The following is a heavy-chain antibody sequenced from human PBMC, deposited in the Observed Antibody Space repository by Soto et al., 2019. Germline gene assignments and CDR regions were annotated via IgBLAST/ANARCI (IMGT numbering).Heavy chain of an antibody. CDR1: GGSFSGYY. D-gene: IGHD3-10*01. CDR2: INHSGST. Sequence: PSETLSLTCAVYGGSFSGYYWSWIRQPPGKGLEWIGEINHSGSTNYNPSLKSRVTISVDTSKNQFSLKLSSVTAADTAVYYCARGAPLPYYYGSGTYLPNWFDPWGQGTLVTV. CDR3: ARGAPLPYYYGSGTYLPNWFDP. V-gene: IGHV4-34*01. J-gene: IGHJ5*02.